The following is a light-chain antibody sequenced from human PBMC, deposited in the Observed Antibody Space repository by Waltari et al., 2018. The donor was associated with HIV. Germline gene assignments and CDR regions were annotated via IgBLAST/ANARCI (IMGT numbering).Light chain of an antibody. CDR2: EVS. Sequence: QSALTQPASVSGSPGQSITISCTGTSSDVGGYHYVSWYPQHPGKAPKLMIFEVSNRPSGVSNRFSGSKSVNTASLTISGLQAEDEADYYCSSYTTRSTPDPNWVFGGGTKLTVL. CDR1: SSDVGGYHY. CDR3: SSYTTRSTPDPNWV. V-gene: IGLV2-14*01. J-gene: IGLJ3*02.